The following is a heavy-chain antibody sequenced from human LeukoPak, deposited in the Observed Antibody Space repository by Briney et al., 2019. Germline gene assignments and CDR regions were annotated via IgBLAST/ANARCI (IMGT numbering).Heavy chain of an antibody. J-gene: IGHJ4*02. V-gene: IGHV3-7*03. CDR2: IKQDGSEK. Sequence: GGSLRLSCAASGFTFSSYWMTWVRQAPGKGLEWVANIKQDGSEKNYVDSVKGRFTISRDNAKNSLFLQMNSLRTEDTAVYYCARHSNGWSEGTYWGQGTLVTVTS. CDR3: ARHSNGWSEGTY. CDR1: GFTFSSYW. D-gene: IGHD6-19*01.